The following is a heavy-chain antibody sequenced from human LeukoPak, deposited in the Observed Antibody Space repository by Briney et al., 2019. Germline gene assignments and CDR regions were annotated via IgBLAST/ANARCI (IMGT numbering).Heavy chain of an antibody. Sequence: PGGSLRLSCAASGFTFSSYEMYWVRQAPGKGLEWVSYISGSGSTIYYAHSVKGRFTISRDNAKNSLYLQMNSLRAEDTAVYYCARDGPPYGDYCDYWGQGTLVTVSS. V-gene: IGHV3-48*03. CDR2: ISGSGSTI. J-gene: IGHJ4*02. CDR1: GFTFSSYE. D-gene: IGHD4-17*01. CDR3: ARDGPPYGDYCDY.